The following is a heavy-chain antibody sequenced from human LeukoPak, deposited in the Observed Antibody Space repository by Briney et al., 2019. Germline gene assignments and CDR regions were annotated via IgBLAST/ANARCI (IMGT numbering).Heavy chain of an antibody. Sequence: GGSLRLSCAASGFTFSIYWVHWVRQAPGKGLVWVSSINSDGSSTSYADSVKGRFTISRDNAKNTLYLQMNTLRAEDTAVYYCASLDYWGQGALVTVSS. CDR3: ASLDY. CDR1: GFTFSIYW. J-gene: IGHJ4*02. V-gene: IGHV3-74*01. CDR2: INSDGSST.